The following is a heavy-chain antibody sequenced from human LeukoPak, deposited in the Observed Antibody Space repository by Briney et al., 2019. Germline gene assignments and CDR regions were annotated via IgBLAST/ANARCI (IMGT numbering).Heavy chain of an antibody. CDR2: IYYSGST. CDR3: ASDYYDSSGYPATDY. D-gene: IGHD3-22*01. CDR1: GGSFSSSSYY. J-gene: IGHJ4*02. Sequence: SETLSLTCTVSGGSFSSSSYYWGWIRQPPGKGLEWIGSIYYSGSTYYNPSLKSRVTISVDTSKNQFSLKLSSVTAADTAVYYCASDYYDSSGYPATDYWGQGTLVTVSS. V-gene: IGHV4-39*01.